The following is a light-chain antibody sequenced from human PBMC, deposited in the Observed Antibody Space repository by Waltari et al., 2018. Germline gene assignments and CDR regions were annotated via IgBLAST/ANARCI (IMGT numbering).Light chain of an antibody. Sequence: QSVLTQPPSMSGTPGQRVTISCSGSNFNIGSNYVYWYQQFPGMAPQLRIYRNTERPSGVPDRFSASKAGASASLAISGLRSEDEADYHCAAWDDSLSGRVFGGGTKLTV. CDR1: NFNIGSNY. J-gene: IGLJ2*01. V-gene: IGLV1-47*01. CDR3: AAWDDSLSGRV. CDR2: RNT.